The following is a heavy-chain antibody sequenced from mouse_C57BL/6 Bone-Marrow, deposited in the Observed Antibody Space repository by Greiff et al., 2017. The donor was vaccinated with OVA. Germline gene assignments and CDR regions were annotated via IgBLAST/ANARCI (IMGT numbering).Heavy chain of an antibody. J-gene: IGHJ4*01. Sequence: QVQLKQSGAELARPGASVKISCKASGYAFSSYWMNWVKQRPGKGLEWIGQIYPGDGDTNYNGKFKGKATLTADKSSSTAYMQLISLTSEDSALYFCAIYDYDGAMDYWGQGTSVTVSS. CDR1: GYAFSSYW. CDR2: IYPGDGDT. D-gene: IGHD2-4*01. CDR3: AIYDYDGAMDY. V-gene: IGHV1-80*01.